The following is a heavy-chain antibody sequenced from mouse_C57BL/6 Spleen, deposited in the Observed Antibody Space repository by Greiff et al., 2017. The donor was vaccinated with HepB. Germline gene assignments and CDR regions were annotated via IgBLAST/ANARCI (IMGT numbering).Heavy chain of an antibody. Sequence: EVQRVESGGDLVKPGGSLKLSCAASGFTFSSYGMSWVRQTPDKRLEWVATISSGGSYPYYPDSVKGRFTISRDNAKNTLYQQMSSMKAEDTAMYYCASDGYYYAMDYWGQGTSVTVSS. CDR1: GFTFSSYG. CDR2: ISSGGSYP. CDR3: ASDGYYYAMDY. J-gene: IGHJ4*01. D-gene: IGHD2-3*01. V-gene: IGHV5-6*01.